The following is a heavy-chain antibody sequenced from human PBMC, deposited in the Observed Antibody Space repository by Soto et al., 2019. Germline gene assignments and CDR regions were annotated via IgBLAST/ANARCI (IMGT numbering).Heavy chain of an antibody. CDR1: GFTFSSYA. D-gene: IGHD3-9*01. CDR3: AKDRTYYDILTGSNDAFDI. J-gene: IGHJ3*02. CDR2: ISGSGGST. Sequence: PGGSLRLSCAASGFTFSSYAMSWVRQAPGKGLEWVSAISGSGGSTYYADSVKGRFTISRDNSKNTLYLQMNSLRAEDTAVYYCAKDRTYYDILTGSNDAFDIWGQGTMVTVSS. V-gene: IGHV3-23*01.